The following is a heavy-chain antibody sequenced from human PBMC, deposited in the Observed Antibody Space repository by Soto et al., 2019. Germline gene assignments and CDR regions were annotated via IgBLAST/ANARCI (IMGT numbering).Heavy chain of an antibody. V-gene: IGHV1-69*06. CDR3: ARGRGVVYYYYGMDV. J-gene: IGHJ6*02. CDR2: IIPIFGTP. CDR1: GGTFSSYA. Sequence: QVQLVQSGAEVKKPGSSVKVSCKASGGTFSSYAISWVRQPPGQGLEGMGGIIPIFGTPNYAQKFQGRVTITADKSTSTAYMELSSLRSEDTAVYYCARGRGVVYYYYGMDVWGQGTTVTVSS. D-gene: IGHD3-3*01.